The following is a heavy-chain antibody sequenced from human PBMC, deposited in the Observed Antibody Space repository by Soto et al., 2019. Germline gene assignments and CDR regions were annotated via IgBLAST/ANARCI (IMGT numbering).Heavy chain of an antibody. Sequence: SNAWMNWVRQAPGKGLEWVGRIKSTTDGGTTDYAAPVKGRFTISRDDSKDTLYLQMNSLKTDDTAMYYCTTGPSYWGQGTLVTVSS. CDR1: SNAW. CDR2: IKSTTDGGTT. CDR3: TTGPSY. J-gene: IGHJ4*02. V-gene: IGHV3-15*07.